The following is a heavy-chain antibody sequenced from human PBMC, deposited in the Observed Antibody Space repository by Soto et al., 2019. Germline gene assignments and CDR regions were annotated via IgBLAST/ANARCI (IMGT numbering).Heavy chain of an antibody. CDR2: MYHIGAT. CDR1: GYSISSGYY. V-gene: IGHV4-38-2*01. CDR3: ARVLVTTVTTGAGWFDP. D-gene: IGHD4-17*01. Sequence: PSETLSLTCAVSGYSISSGYYWGWIRQPPGKGLEWIGSMYHIGATYYNPSLKSRVTISVDTSKNQFSLKLNSVTAADTAVYYCARVLVTTVTTGAGWFDPWGPGTQVTVSS. J-gene: IGHJ5*02.